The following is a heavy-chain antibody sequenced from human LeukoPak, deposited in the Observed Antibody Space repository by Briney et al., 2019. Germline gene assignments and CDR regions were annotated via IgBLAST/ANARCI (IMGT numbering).Heavy chain of an antibody. J-gene: IGHJ5*02. D-gene: IGHD2-15*01. V-gene: IGHV4-34*01. CDR2: INHSGST. CDR3: ARDNRYCNGGYCSNWFDP. Sequence: GSLRLSCAASGFTFSSYAMSRIRQPPGKGLEWIGEINHSGSTTYKPSLKSRVTISVDTSKNQFSLKLNSVTAADTAVYYCARDNRYCNGGYCSNWFDPWGQGTLVTVSS. CDR1: GFTFSSYA.